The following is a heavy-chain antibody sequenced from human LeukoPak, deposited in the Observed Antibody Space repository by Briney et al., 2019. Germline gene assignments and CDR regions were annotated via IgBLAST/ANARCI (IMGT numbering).Heavy chain of an antibody. Sequence: GGSLRLSCVASGFTFSSYAMHWVRQAPGKGLEWVAVISYDGSNKYYADSVKGRFTISRDNSKNTVSLQMNSLRAEDTAVYYCAKDPIEAIDHWGQGTLVTVSS. J-gene: IGHJ5*02. V-gene: IGHV3-30-3*01. CDR1: GFTFSSYA. CDR3: AKDPIEAIDH. CDR2: ISYDGSNK.